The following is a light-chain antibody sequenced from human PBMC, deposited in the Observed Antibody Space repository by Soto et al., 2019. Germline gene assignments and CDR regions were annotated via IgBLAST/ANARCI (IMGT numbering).Light chain of an antibody. CDR2: AAS. Sequence: DIQMTQSPSSLSASVGDRVTITCRASQSISSYLNWYQQKPGKAPNLLIYAASSLQSGVPSKFSGSGSGTEFTLTISSLQPGDFATYYCQQSYSSPFTFGPGTKVDIK. CDR1: QSISSY. CDR3: QQSYSSPFT. V-gene: IGKV1-39*01. J-gene: IGKJ3*01.